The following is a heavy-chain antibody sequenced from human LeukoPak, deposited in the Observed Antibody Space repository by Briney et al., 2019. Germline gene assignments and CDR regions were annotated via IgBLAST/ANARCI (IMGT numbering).Heavy chain of an antibody. D-gene: IGHD2/OR15-2a*01. Sequence: KPSETLSLTCAVYGGSFSGFYWTWIRQPPGKGLEWIGEINYSGSTNYNPSLKSRVTIPVDTSKNQFSLTVNSVTAADTAVYYCARRRTFDYWGQGTLVTVSS. CDR2: INYSGST. V-gene: IGHV4-34*01. CDR3: ARRRTFDY. J-gene: IGHJ4*02. CDR1: GGSFSGFY.